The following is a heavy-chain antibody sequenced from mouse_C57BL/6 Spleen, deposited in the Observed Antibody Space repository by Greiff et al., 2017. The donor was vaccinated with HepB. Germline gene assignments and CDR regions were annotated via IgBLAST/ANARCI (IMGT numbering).Heavy chain of an antibody. D-gene: IGHD1-1*01. CDR1: GYTFTDYN. CDR2: INPNNGGT. V-gene: IGHV1-22*01. CDR3: ARWNYGSYWYFDV. Sequence: EVQLQESGPELVKPGASVKMSCKASGYTFTDYNMHWVKQSHGKSLEWIGYINPNNGGTSYNQKFKGKATLTVNKSSSTAYMELRSLTSEDSAVYYCARWNYGSYWYFDVWGTGTTVTVSS. J-gene: IGHJ1*03.